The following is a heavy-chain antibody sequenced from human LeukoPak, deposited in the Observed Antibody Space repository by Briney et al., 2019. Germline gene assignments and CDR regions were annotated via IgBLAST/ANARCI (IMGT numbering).Heavy chain of an antibody. CDR1: GFTFDDFA. J-gene: IGHJ4*02. Sequence: PGGSLRLSSAPSGFTFDDFAMHWVRHAPGKGLWRVSGISRNIGSIRYADSVKGRFSISRDNAKYSLYLQMNSLRAEDTALYFCAKAAYHFWTGAHFDYWGQGTLVTVSS. CDR2: ISRNIGSI. CDR3: AKAAYHFWTGAHFDY. D-gene: IGHD3/OR15-3a*01. V-gene: IGHV3-9*01.